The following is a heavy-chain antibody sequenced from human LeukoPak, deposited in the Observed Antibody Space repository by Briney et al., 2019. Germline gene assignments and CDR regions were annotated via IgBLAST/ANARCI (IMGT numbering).Heavy chain of an antibody. CDR1: GFTFSTYA. V-gene: IGHV3-30*02. D-gene: IGHD1-26*01. Sequence: GGSLRLSCAASGFTFSTYALHWVRQAPGKGLEWVALIRYDGSNKYFADSVKGRFTISRDNSKNTLFLQMNSLRAEDTAVYYCARRGNSGNYYTSFDYWGQGTLVTVSS. J-gene: IGHJ4*02. CDR3: ARRGNSGNYYTSFDY. CDR2: IRYDGSNK.